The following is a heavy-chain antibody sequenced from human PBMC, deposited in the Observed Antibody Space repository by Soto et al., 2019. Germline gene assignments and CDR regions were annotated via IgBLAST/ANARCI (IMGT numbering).Heavy chain of an antibody. Sequence: SETLSLTCTVSGGSISSGGYYWSWIRQHPGKGLEWIGYIYYSGSTYYNPSLKSRVTISVDTSKNQFSLKLSSVTAADTAVYYCARDTPVSGDYSTGMEVWGQGTRSPSP. J-gene: IGHJ6*02. V-gene: IGHV4-31*03. D-gene: IGHD4-4*01. CDR1: GGSISSGGYY. CDR3: ARDTPVSGDYSTGMEV. CDR2: IYYSGST.